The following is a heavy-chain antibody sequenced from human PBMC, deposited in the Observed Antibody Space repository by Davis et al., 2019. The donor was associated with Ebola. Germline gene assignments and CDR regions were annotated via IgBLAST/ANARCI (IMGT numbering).Heavy chain of an antibody. CDR2: IYPGDSDT. CDR1: GYSFTSYW. J-gene: IGHJ4*02. Sequence: GESLKISCKGSGYSFTSYWIGWVRQMPGKGLEWMGIIYPGDSDTRYSPSFQGQVTISADKSISTAYLQWSSLKASDTAIYYCAITPYHDILTAYYFFDYWGQGTLVTVSS. D-gene: IGHD3-9*01. CDR3: AITPYHDILTAYYFFDY. V-gene: IGHV5-51*01.